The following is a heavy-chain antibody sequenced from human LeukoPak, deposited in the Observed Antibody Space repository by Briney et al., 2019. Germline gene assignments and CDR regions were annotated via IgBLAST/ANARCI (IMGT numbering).Heavy chain of an antibody. Sequence: GGSLRLSCAASGCMFGSYAMQWVRQAPGKGLEWVAVISFDSVYHRYAYSLKGRLTISRDNSRNTLYLQLNGLRHEDSAVYFCARELEAGASRYVGTWGQGTQVTAAS. CDR2: ISFDSVYH. V-gene: IGHV3-30*04. CDR1: GCMFGSYA. CDR3: ARELEAGASRYVGT. J-gene: IGHJ5*02. D-gene: IGHD3-16*01.